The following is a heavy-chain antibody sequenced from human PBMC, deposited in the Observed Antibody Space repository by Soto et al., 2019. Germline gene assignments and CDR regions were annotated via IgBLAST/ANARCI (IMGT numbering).Heavy chain of an antibody. D-gene: IGHD1-26*01. J-gene: IGHJ4*02. Sequence: EVQLEESGGGLAQPGGSLRLSCAASGFTFSSYWMHWVRQAPGKGLVWVSRINRDGSSTNYADSVKGRFTLSRDNAKNRLYLQMNSLGAEDAAVYYCAGGSGVGVYWGEGILVAFSS. CDR2: INRDGSST. CDR1: GFTFSSYW. CDR3: AGGSGVGVY. V-gene: IGHV3-74*01.